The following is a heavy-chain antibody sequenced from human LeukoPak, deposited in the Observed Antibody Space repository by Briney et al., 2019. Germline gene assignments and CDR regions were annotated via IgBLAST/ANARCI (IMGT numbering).Heavy chain of an antibody. D-gene: IGHD3-10*01. CDR3: ARDAVVRGVIDYFDY. CDR1: GFTFSSYA. CDR2: ISYDGSSK. Sequence: GGSLRLSCAASGFTFSSYAMHWVRQAPGKGLEWVAVISYDGSSKYYADSVKGRFTTSRDNSKNTLYLQMNSLRAEDTAVYYCARDAVVRGVIDYFDYWGQGTLVTVSS. V-gene: IGHV3-30*04. J-gene: IGHJ4*02.